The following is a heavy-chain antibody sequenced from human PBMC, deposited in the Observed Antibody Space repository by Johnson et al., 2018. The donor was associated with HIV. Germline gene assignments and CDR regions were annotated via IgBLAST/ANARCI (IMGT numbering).Heavy chain of an antibody. CDR1: GFTFDDYA. Sequence: VQLVESGGVVVQPGGSLRLSCAASGFTFDDYAMHWVRQAPGKGLEWVSIISWDGGSTYYADSVKGRFTISRDNSKNSLYLQMNSLRAEDTAMYYCARSQGSGEGAFDIWGQGTMVTVSS. V-gene: IGHV3-43D*03. D-gene: IGHD2-21*01. CDR3: ARSQGSGEGAFDI. CDR2: ISWDGGST. J-gene: IGHJ3*02.